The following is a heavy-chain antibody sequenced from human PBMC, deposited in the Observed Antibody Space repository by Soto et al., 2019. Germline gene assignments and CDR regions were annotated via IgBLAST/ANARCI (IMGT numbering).Heavy chain of an antibody. CDR3: ARDRGYCSGGSCSSQNWFDP. J-gene: IGHJ5*02. CDR2: IRSKTFGATT. CDR1: GFTFGDYA. D-gene: IGHD2-15*01. V-gene: IGHV3-49*03. Sequence: GGSLRLSCTASGFTFGDYAMSWFRQAPGMGLEWVSFIRSKTFGATTEYAASVKGRFTISRDDSKSIAYLQMNSLKTEDTAVYSCARDRGYCSGGSCSSQNWFDPWGQGTLVTVSS.